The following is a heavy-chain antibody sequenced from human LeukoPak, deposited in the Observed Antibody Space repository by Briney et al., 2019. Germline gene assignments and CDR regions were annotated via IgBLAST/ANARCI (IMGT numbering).Heavy chain of an antibody. J-gene: IGHJ4*02. V-gene: IGHV3-30*18. CDR3: AKEEKDYGDSY. Sequence: GGSLRLSCAASGFTFSSYGMRWVRQAPGKGLEWVAVISYDGSNKYYADSVKGRFTISRDNSKNTLYLQMNSLRAEDTAVYYCAKEEKDYGDSYWGQGTLVTVSS. CDR1: GFTFSSYG. CDR2: ISYDGSNK. D-gene: IGHD4-17*01.